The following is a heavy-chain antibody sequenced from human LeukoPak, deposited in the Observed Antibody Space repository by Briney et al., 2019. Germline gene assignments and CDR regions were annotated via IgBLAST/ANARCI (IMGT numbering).Heavy chain of an antibody. CDR1: GYSISSGYH. V-gene: IGHV4-38-2*02. CDR3: ARGRRDGYNLEYFDK. J-gene: IGHJ4*02. D-gene: IGHD5-24*01. CDR2: IYHSGST. Sequence: PSETLSLTCTVSGYSISSGYHWGWIRQPPGKGLEWIGNIYHSGSTYYNPSLKSRVTIYVDTSKNQFSMKLSSVTAADTAVYYCARGRRDGYNLEYFDKWGQGTLVTVSS.